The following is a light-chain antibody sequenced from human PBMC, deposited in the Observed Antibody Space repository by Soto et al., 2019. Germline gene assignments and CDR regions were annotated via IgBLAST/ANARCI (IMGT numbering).Light chain of an antibody. V-gene: IGKV3-11*01. CDR2: DAS. CDR1: QSVSSY. Sequence: EIVLTQSPATLSLSPGERATFSCRASQSVSSYLAWYQQKPGQAPRLLIYDASNRATGIPARFSGSGYGTDFTLTISSLEPEDFAVYYCQKRSNWLTSGGGSKVAIK. J-gene: IGKJ4*01. CDR3: QKRSNWLT.